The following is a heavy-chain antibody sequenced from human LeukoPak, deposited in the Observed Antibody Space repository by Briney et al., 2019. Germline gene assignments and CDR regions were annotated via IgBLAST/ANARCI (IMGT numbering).Heavy chain of an antibody. CDR2: IYTSGST. CDR3: ASQWAYDRYFDL. D-gene: IGHD3-22*01. J-gene: IGHJ2*01. Sequence: SETLSLTCTVSGGSISSYYWSWIRQPAGKGLEWIGRIYTSGSTNYNPSLKSRVTISVDKSKNQFSLKLSSVTAAYTAVYYCASQWAYDRYFDLWGRGTLVTVSS. V-gene: IGHV4-4*07. CDR1: GGSISSYY.